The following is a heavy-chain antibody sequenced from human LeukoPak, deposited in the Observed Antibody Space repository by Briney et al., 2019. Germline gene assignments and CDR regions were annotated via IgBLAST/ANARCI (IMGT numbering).Heavy chain of an antibody. CDR3: ARGLDSGSPPLGTFEI. CDR2: MNPNSGNT. Sequence: ASVKVSCKASGYTFTSYDINWVRQATGQGLEWMGWMNPNSGNTGYAQKFQGRVTMTRDTSTSTAYMELRSLKSDDTAVYYCARGLDSGSPPLGTFEIWGQGTMVTVSS. V-gene: IGHV1-8*01. J-gene: IGHJ3*02. D-gene: IGHD1-26*01. CDR1: GYTFTSYD.